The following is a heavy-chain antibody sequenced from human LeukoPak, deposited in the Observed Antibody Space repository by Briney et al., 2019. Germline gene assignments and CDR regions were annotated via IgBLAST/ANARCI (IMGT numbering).Heavy chain of an antibody. CDR3: AKADGSGSYYKPNLYYFDY. CDR1: GFTFSSYA. J-gene: IGHJ4*02. CDR2: ISGSGGST. D-gene: IGHD3-10*01. V-gene: IGHV3-23*01. Sequence: PGGSLRLSCAASGFTFSSYAMSWVRQAPGKGLEWVSAISGSGGSTYYADSVKGRFTISRDNSKNTLYLQMNSLRAEDTAVYYCAKADGSGSYYKPNLYYFDYWGQGTLVTVSS.